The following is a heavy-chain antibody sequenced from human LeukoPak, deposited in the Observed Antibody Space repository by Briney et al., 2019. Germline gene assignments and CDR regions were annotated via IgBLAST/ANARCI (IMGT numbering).Heavy chain of an antibody. V-gene: IGHV5-51*01. D-gene: IGHD2-21*02. CDR2: IYPGDSDT. J-gene: IGHJ6*03. Sequence: KPGESLKISCKGSGYSFTSYWIGWVRQMPGKGLEWMGIIYPGDSDTRYSPSFQGQVTISADKSISTAYLQWSSLKASDTAMYYCGRHNCGGDCYDNYLHHFFKDVWGEGTTGTVS. CDR3: GRHNCGGDCYDNYLHHFFKDV. CDR1: GYSFTSYW.